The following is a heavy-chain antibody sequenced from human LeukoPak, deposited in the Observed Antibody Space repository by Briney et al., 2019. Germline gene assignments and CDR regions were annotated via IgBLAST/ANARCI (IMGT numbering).Heavy chain of an antibody. V-gene: IGHV3-48*02. Sequence: GGSLRLSCAASGFTFTGYSMNWVRQAPGKGLEWLSYIGIGGNTILYADFVKGRFTISRDNAKNSLFLQMNSLRDEDTAVYYCATDKDWAFDYWGQGTQVTVSS. J-gene: IGHJ4*02. CDR3: ATDKDWAFDY. CDR2: IGIGGNTI. D-gene: IGHD3-9*01. CDR1: GFTFTGYS.